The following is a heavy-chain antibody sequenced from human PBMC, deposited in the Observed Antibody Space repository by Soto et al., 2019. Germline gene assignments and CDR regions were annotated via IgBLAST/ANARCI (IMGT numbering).Heavy chain of an antibody. Sequence: EVRLVDSGGNLVQPGGSLRLSCAASGFAFSSYSFNWVRQAPGKGLEWVSHIGTGSLIDYVDSVKGRFTISRDNAKNSVYLQMNSLRDEDTAVYYCVRDRDWGFDYWGQGTQVTVSS. D-gene: IGHD7-27*01. CDR2: IGTGSLI. V-gene: IGHV3-48*02. CDR1: GFAFSSYS. CDR3: VRDRDWGFDY. J-gene: IGHJ4*02.